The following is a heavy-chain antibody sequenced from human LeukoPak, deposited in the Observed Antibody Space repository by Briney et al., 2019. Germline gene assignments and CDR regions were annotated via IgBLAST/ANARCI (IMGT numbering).Heavy chain of an antibody. CDR3: ARGLDGYSDALGY. CDR2: INHSGST. CDR1: GGSFSGYY. J-gene: IGHJ4*02. D-gene: IGHD5-18*01. Sequence: PSETLSLTCTVYGGSFSGYYWSWIRQPPGKGLEWIGEINHSGSTNYNPSLKSRVTISVDTSKNQSSLKLSSVTAADTAVYYCARGLDGYSDALGYWGQGTLVTVSS. V-gene: IGHV4-34*01.